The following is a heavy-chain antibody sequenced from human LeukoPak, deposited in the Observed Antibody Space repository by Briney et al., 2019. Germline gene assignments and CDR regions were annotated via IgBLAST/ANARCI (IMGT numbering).Heavy chain of an antibody. CDR3: TKDSSVPFGITD. D-gene: IGHD5/OR15-5a*01. V-gene: IGHV3-23*01. CDR2: IGGSGSNT. J-gene: IGHJ4*02. Sequence: GGSLRLSCAASGFTFNNYAMSWIRQAPRQGLEWVSAIGGSGSNTYYADSVKGRFTISRDNSKSTLSLQLNSLRAEDTAVYYCTKDSSVPFGITDWGQGTLVTVSS. CDR1: GFTFNNYA.